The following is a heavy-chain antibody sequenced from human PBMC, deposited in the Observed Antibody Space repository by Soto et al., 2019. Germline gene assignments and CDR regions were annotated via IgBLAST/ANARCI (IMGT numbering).Heavy chain of an antibody. Sequence: QAHLAQSGAEVKRPGSSVTVSCKASGGTFNSYGISWVRQAPGQGLDWMGVSIPLYGTVNYAQKFQGRVSITADKSPSTAYMDLNSLSSDDTAVYYCARVRVMRGVIPSHLGIWGQGTLVTVSS. V-gene: IGHV1-69*06. CDR1: GGTFNSYG. CDR3: ARVRVMRGVIPSHLGI. J-gene: IGHJ4*02. D-gene: IGHD3-10*01. CDR2: SIPLYGTV.